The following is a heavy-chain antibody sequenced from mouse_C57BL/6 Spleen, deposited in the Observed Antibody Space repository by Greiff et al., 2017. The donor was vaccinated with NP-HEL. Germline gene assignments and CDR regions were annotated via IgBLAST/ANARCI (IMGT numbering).Heavy chain of an antibody. V-gene: IGHV1-42*01. D-gene: IGHD3-2*02. J-gene: IGHJ4*01. CDR1: GYSFTGYY. CDR3: ARSSDSYAMDY. CDR2: INPSTGGT. Sequence: EVQLQQSGPELVKPGASVKISCKASGYSFTGYYMNWVKQSPEKSLEWIGEINPSTGGTTYNQKFKAKATLTVDKSSSTAYMQLKSLTSEDSAVYYCARSSDSYAMDYGGQGTSVTVSS.